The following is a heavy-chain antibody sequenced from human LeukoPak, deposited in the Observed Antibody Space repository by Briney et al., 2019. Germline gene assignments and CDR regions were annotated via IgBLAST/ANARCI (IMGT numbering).Heavy chain of an antibody. CDR1: GFTVSSNY. D-gene: IGHD6-19*01. J-gene: IGHJ4*02. Sequence: PGGSLRLSCAASGFTVSSNYMSWVRQAPGKGLEWVSAISGSGDSTYYADSVKGRFTISRDNSKNALYLQMNSLRAEDTAVYYCARRADAGSGWWFYFDYWGQGTLVTVSS. V-gene: IGHV3-23*01. CDR3: ARRADAGSGWWFYFDY. CDR2: ISGSGDST.